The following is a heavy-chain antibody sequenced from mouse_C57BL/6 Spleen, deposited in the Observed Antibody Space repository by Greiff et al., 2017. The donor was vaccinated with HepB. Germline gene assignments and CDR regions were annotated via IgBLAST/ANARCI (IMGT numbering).Heavy chain of an antibody. Sequence: VKLVESGPGLVAPSQRLSITCTVSGFSLTSYGVHWVRQPPGKGLEWLVVIWSDGSTTYNSALKSRLSISKDNSKSQVFLKMNSLQTDDTAMYYCARHIYYGNYPYAMDYWGQGTSVTVSS. CDR3: ARHIYYGNYPYAMDY. CDR2: IWSDGST. CDR1: GFSLTSYG. D-gene: IGHD2-1*01. J-gene: IGHJ4*01. V-gene: IGHV2-6-1*01.